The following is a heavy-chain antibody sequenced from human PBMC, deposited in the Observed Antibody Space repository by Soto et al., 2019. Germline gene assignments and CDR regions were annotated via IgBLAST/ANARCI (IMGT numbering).Heavy chain of an antibody. CDR1: GGSFSSYA. V-gene: IGHV1-69*01. J-gene: IGHJ6*02. Sequence: QVQLVQSGAEVKKPGSSVKVSCKASGGSFSSYAISWVRQAPGQGLEWMGGIIPIFGTANYAQKFQGRVTIPADESTSTAYMELSSLRSEDTAVYYCARGRARFGELSEYYGMDVWGQGTTVTVSS. D-gene: IGHD3-10*01. CDR3: ARGRARFGELSEYYGMDV. CDR2: IIPIFGTA.